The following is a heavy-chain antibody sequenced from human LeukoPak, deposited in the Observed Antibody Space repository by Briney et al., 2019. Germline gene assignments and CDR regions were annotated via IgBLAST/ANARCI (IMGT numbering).Heavy chain of an antibody. CDR3: VRGVGVSRFNYLDS. D-gene: IGHD6-13*01. Sequence: TGGSLRLSCAASGFTFSSFGMHWVRQAPGKGLEGVAVIWYDASNKYYADSVKGRFTISRDNSKNTLYLQMNSLRDDDTAVYYCVRGVGVSRFNYLDSWGQGTLVIVSS. J-gene: IGHJ4*02. CDR1: GFTFSSFG. CDR2: IWYDASNK. V-gene: IGHV3-33*01.